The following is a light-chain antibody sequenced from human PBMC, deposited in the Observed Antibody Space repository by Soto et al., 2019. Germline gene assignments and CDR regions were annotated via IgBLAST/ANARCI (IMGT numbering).Light chain of an antibody. CDR3: HQYVGSIT. CDR1: QSVSSSY. V-gene: IGKV3-20*01. Sequence: IVLTQSPDTLSLSPGESATLSCRASQSVSSSYLDWYQQKTGRAPRRVIYGASNRATGIPDRFSGSVSRTDFTLTISGLEPEALALFYCHQYVGSITFGPGTRME. CDR2: GAS. J-gene: IGKJ5*01.